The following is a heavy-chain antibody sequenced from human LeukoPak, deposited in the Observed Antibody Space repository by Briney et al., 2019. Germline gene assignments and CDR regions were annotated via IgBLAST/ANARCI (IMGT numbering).Heavy chain of an antibody. CDR1: GGSISSYH. Sequence: PSETLSLTCTVSGGSISSYHWRWIRQPPGKGLEWIGYIYYSGGTNYNPSLKSRVTISVDTSKNQFSLKLSSVTAADTAVYYCARGEEGYDFWSGYFDYWGQGTLVTVSS. CDR3: ARGEEGYDFWSGYFDY. J-gene: IGHJ4*02. CDR2: IYYSGGT. V-gene: IGHV4-59*01. D-gene: IGHD3-3*01.